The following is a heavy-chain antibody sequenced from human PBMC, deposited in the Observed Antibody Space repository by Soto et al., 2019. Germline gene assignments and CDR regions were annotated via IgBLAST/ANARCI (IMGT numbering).Heavy chain of an antibody. CDR1: GFTFSSYG. D-gene: IGHD2-21*02. V-gene: IGHV3-30*18. J-gene: IGHJ4*02. CDR3: AKDESGPYCGGDCRYFDY. Sequence: QVQLVDSGGGVVQPGRSLRLSCAASGFTFSSYGMHWVRQAPGKGLEWVAFLSYDGSNKFHADSVKGRFTISRDNSKNTLYLKMNSLRAEDTAMYYCAKDESGPYCGGDCRYFDYWGQGTLVTVSS. CDR2: LSYDGSNK.